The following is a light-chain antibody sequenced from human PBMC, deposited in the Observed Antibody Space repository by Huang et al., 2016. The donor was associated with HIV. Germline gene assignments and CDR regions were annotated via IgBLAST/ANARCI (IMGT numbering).Light chain of an antibody. V-gene: IGKV3-11*01. CDR3: QQRSSGVT. CDR1: QMVGKY. Sequence: IVLTQSPATLSWYPGERVTPSCRASQMVGKYITWYPQHPGQSPKLLIYDTSHRATGTPVRFSGSGSGTDFTLTISSLESEDFAVYYCQQRSSGVTFGGGTKVQVK. CDR2: DTS. J-gene: IGKJ4*01.